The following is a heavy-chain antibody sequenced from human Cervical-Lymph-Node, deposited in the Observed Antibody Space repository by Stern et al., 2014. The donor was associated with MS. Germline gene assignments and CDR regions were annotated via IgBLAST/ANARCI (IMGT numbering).Heavy chain of an antibody. CDR2: IFSNDEK. CDR1: GFSLSNARMG. J-gene: IGHJ3*02. Sequence: QVTLKESGPVLVKPTETLTLTCTVSGFSLSNARMGVSWIRQPPGKALEWLVHIFSNDEKSYSTSLKSRLTISKDTSKSQVVLTMTNMDPVDTATYYCARMVLWRDGYAMRAFDIWGQGTMVTVSS. V-gene: IGHV2-26*01. D-gene: IGHD5-24*01. CDR3: ARMVLWRDGYAMRAFDI.